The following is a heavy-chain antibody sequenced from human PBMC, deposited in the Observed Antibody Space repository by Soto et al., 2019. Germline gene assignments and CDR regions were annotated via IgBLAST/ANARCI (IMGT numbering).Heavy chain of an antibody. CDR3: ARARFLEWLLDNYYYYGMDV. CDR2: INHSGST. CDR1: GGSISSYY. J-gene: IGHJ6*02. Sequence: SETLSLTCTVSGGSISSYYWSWIRQPPGKGLEWIGEINHSGSTNYNPSLKSRVTISVDTSKNQFSLKLSSVTAADTAVYYCARARFLEWLLDNYYYYGMDVWGQGTTVTVSS. V-gene: IGHV4-34*01. D-gene: IGHD3-3*01.